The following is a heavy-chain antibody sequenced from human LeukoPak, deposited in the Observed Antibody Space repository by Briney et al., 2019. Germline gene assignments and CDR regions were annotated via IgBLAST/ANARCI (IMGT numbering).Heavy chain of an antibody. D-gene: IGHD3-3*01. Sequence: PSETLSLTCTVSGGSISSSSYYWGRIRQPPGKGLEWIGSIYYSGSTYYNPSLKSRVTISVDTSKNQFSLRLSSVTAADTAVYYCASDFWSGYPHTTFDYWGQGTLVTVSS. J-gene: IGHJ4*02. V-gene: IGHV4-39*07. CDR1: GGSISSSSYY. CDR2: IYYSGST. CDR3: ASDFWSGYPHTTFDY.